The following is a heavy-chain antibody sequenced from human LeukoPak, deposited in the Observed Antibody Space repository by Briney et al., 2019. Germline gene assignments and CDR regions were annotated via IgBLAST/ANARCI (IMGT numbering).Heavy chain of an antibody. J-gene: IGHJ3*02. Sequence: SQTLSLTCALSGDIVSNNNAAWNWIRQSQSRGLEWMGRTYYRSKWYTDYAVSVSIRITINPDASKNQFSLQLNSVTPEDTAVYYCASSSLRGSDAFDIWGQGTMVTVSS. D-gene: IGHD3-16*01. CDR1: GDIVSNNNAA. V-gene: IGHV6-1*01. CDR3: ASSSLRGSDAFDI. CDR2: TYYRSKWYT.